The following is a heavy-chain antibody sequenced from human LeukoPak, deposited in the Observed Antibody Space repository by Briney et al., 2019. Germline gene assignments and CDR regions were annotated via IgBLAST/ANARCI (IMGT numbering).Heavy chain of an antibody. CDR3: ATWEWELLRNWFDP. CDR2: INPIFGTA. D-gene: IGHD1-26*01. V-gene: IGHV1-69*13. J-gene: IGHJ5*02. CDR1: GYTFTSYG. Sequence: SVKVSCKASGYTFTSYGISWVRQAPGQGLEWMGGINPIFGTANYAQNFQGRVTITADESTSTAYMELSSLRSEDTAVYYCATWEWELLRNWFDPWGQGTLVTVSS.